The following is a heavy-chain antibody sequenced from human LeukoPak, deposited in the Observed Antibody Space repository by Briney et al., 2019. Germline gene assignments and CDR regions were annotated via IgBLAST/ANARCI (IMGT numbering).Heavy chain of an antibody. CDR2: IYSAGST. CDR3: AIEMEDSITYGGPFDY. D-gene: IGHD3-16*01. Sequence: GGSLRLSYAASGLTVSSSYMSWVRQAPGKGLEWVSVIYSAGSTYYADSVKGRFTISRDNSKNTLNLQMNSLRAEDTAVYYCAIEMEDSITYGGPFDYWGQGTLVTVSS. CDR1: GLTVSSSY. V-gene: IGHV3-66*01. J-gene: IGHJ4*02.